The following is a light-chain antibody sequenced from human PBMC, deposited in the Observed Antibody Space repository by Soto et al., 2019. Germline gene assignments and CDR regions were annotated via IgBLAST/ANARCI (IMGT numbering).Light chain of an antibody. V-gene: IGLV1-47*01. CDR2: RNN. Sequence: QAVVTQPPSASGTPGQWVTISCSGSSSNIGSPYVYWYQQLPGTAPKLLISRNNQRPSGVPDRFSGSKSGTSAALAISGRRSEDEADYYCAAWDDSLSDPVFGGGTQLTVL. CDR3: AAWDDSLSDPV. CDR1: SSNIGSPY. J-gene: IGLJ7*01.